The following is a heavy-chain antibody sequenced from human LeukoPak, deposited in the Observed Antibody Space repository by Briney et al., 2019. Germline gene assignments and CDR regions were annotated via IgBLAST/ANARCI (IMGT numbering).Heavy chain of an antibody. J-gene: IGHJ4*02. CDR1: GFTFSSYA. CDR2: ISFDGTNK. CDR3: ARGGGTTDSAWYGYYFDH. V-gene: IGHV3-30*04. Sequence: GGSLRLSCAVSGFTFSSYAMHWVRHAPGKGLEWVAVISFDGTNKYYAASVKGRFTMSRDNSKNTLYVQMNSLRPEDTAVYYCARGGGTTDSAWYGYYFDHWGQGTLVTVSS. D-gene: IGHD6-19*01.